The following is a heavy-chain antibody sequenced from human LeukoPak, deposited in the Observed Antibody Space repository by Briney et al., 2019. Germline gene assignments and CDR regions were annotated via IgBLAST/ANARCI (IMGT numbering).Heavy chain of an antibody. Sequence: SETLSLTCGVSGGSIITTNWWSWVRQPPGKGLEWIGEVHLNGATNYNPSLESRVSMSIDKSKNQLSLKLSSVTAADTATYYCTRESGAFSPFGFWGQRTLVTVSS. J-gene: IGHJ4*02. V-gene: IGHV4-4*02. D-gene: IGHD1-26*01. CDR3: TRESGAFSPFGF. CDR2: VHLNGAT. CDR1: GGSIITTNW.